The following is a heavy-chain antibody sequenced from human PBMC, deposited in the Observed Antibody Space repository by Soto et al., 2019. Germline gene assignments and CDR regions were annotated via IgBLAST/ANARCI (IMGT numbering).Heavy chain of an antibody. D-gene: IGHD3-10*01. CDR1: GYTFTGYY. CDR3: AKKVNSGSGSQYFDY. Sequence: GASVKVSCKASGYTFTGYYMHWVRQAPGQGLEWMGWINPNSGTTYYADSVKGRFTISRDNSKNTLFLQMNSLRAEDTAIYYCAKKVNSGSGSQYFDYWGQGTLVTVSS. V-gene: IGHV1-2*02. CDR2: INPNSGTT. J-gene: IGHJ4*02.